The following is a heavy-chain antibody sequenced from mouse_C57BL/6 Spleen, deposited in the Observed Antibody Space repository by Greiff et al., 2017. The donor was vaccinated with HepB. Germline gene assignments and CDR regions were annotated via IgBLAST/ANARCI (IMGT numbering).Heavy chain of an antibody. J-gene: IGHJ2*01. Sequence: QVQLQQSGAELARPGASVKMSCKASGYTFTSYTMHWVKQRPGQGLEWIGYINPSSGYTKYNQKFKDKATLTADKSSSTAYMQLSSLTSEDSAVYYCARGSSGHFDYWGQGTTLTVSS. D-gene: IGHD3-2*02. CDR1: GYTFTSYT. V-gene: IGHV1-4*01. CDR2: INPSSGYT. CDR3: ARGSSGHFDY.